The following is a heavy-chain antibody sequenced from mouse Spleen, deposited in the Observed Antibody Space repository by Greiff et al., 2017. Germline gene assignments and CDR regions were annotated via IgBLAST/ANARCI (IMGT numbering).Heavy chain of an antibody. J-gene: IGHJ3*01. V-gene: IGHV1-74*01. D-gene: IGHD1-1*01. CDR3: AMSYHPRYPS. CDR2: IHPSDSDT. CDR1: GYTLTSYW. Sequence: VQREESGAELVKPGASVKVYCKAAGYTLTSYWMHWVKKRPGQGLEWRGRIHPSDSDTNYNQKFKGKATLTVDKSSSTAYMQLSSLTSEDSSVYYCAMSYHPRYPSCGQVTLVTVSA.